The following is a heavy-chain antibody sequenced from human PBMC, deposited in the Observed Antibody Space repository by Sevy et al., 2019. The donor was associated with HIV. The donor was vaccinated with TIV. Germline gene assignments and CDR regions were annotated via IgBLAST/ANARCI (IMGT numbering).Heavy chain of an antibody. V-gene: IGHV1-24*01. J-gene: IGHJ4*02. CDR1: GYTLSQLS. D-gene: IGHD3-22*01. CDR2: FDPEDGET. Sequence: ASVKVSCKVSGYTLSQLSMHWVRQAPGKGLEWMGRFDPEDGETIFAQKFQGRVTMTEDTFTDTAYMELSSLRSEDTAVYYCASAREYYVDNSGYLDYWGQGTLVTVSS. CDR3: ASAREYYVDNSGYLDY.